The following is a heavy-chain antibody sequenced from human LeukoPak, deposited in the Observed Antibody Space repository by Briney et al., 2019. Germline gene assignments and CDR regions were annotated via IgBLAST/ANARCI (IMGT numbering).Heavy chain of an antibody. D-gene: IGHD1-26*01. Sequence: GGSLRLSCAASGFTFSSYWMSWVRQAPGKGLEWVANIKHDGSEKYYVDSVKGRFTISRDNAKNSLYLQMNSLRAEDTAVYYCARIVGASPNYYYYMDVWGKGTTVTVSS. CDR2: IKHDGSEK. V-gene: IGHV3-7*01. CDR3: ARIVGASPNYYYYMDV. CDR1: GFTFSSYW. J-gene: IGHJ6*03.